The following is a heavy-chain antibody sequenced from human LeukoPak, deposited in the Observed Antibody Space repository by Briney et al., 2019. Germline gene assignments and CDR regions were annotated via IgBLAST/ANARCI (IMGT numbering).Heavy chain of an antibody. CDR1: GFTFSSYA. CDR3: AKVPGGSSWYGGSWFDP. V-gene: IGHV3-30-3*01. D-gene: IGHD6-13*01. CDR2: ISYDGSNK. J-gene: IGHJ5*02. Sequence: GGSLRLSCVASGFTFSSYAMHWVRQAPGKGLEWVALISYDGSNKYYADSVKGRFTISRDNSKNTLYLQMNSLRAEDTAVYYCAKVPGGSSWYGGSWFDPWGQGTLVTVSS.